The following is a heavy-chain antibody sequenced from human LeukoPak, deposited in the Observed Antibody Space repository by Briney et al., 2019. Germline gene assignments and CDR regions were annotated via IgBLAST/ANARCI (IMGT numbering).Heavy chain of an antibody. J-gene: IGHJ4*02. CDR3: TRDEVFWSGSIFDY. V-gene: IGHV3-49*04. Sequence: GRSLRLSCTTSGLTFVDYGLSWVRQAPGKGLEWVGLIKSRAYGGTSEYAASVKGRFTISRDDSKNIAYLQMNSLKTEDTAVYYCTRDEVFWSGSIFDYWGQGTLVTVSS. D-gene: IGHD3-3*01. CDR2: IKSRAYGGTS. CDR1: GLTFVDYG.